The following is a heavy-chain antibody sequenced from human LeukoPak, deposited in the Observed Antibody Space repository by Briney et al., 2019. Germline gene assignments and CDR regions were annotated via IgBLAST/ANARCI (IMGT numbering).Heavy chain of an antibody. J-gene: IGHJ6*02. CDR1: GYTFTSYD. CDR3: ARGFPHSSGWYGDYYYYYGMDV. D-gene: IGHD6-19*01. V-gene: IGHV1-8*01. CDR2: MNPNSGNT. Sequence: GASVKVFCKASGYTFTSYDINWVRQATGQGLEWMGWMNPNSGNTGYAQKFQGRVTMTRNTSISTAYMELSSLRSEDTAVYYCARGFPHSSGWYGDYYYYYGMDVWGQGTTVTVSS.